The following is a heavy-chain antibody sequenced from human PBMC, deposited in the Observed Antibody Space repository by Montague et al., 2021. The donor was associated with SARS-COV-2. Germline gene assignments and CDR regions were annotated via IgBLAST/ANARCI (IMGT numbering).Heavy chain of an antibody. D-gene: IGHD3-22*01. CDR2: INQSGST. CDR1: GGSFSDSH. Sequence: SETRSLTCAVYGGSFSDSHWSWLRQPPGKGLEWIGEINQSGSTKYNPSLKSRVIISVDTSKNQFSLKLSSLTAADTAVYYCARGQSGITMIVVAVLGVEFYFDNWGQGTLVTVSS. J-gene: IGHJ4*02. CDR3: ARGQSGITMIVVAVLGVEFYFDN. V-gene: IGHV4-34*01.